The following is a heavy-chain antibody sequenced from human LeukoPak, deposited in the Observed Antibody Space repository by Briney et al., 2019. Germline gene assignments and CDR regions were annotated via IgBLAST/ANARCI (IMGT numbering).Heavy chain of an antibody. Sequence: GGSLRLSCAASGFTFSSYSMNWVRQAPGKGLEWVSYISSSSSTIYYADSVKGRFTISRDNAKNSLYLQMNSLRGEDTAMYYCASGGGWLVHYWGQGTQVTVSS. V-gene: IGHV3-48*04. CDR2: ISSSSSTI. D-gene: IGHD6-19*01. J-gene: IGHJ4*02. CDR3: ASGGGWLVHY. CDR1: GFTFSSYS.